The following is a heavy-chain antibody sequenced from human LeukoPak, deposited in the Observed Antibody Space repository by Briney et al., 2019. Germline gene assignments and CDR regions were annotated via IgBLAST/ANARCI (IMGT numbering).Heavy chain of an antibody. D-gene: IGHD3-22*01. V-gene: IGHV3-23*01. Sequence: PGGSLRLSCAASGFTFSSYGLTWVRQAPGKGLEWVSTISGSGGSTYCADSVKGRFTISRDNSKNALYLQMNSLRAEDTAVYYCAKDYSGYYYRDFDYWGQGTLATVSS. CDR1: GFTFSSYG. J-gene: IGHJ4*02. CDR2: ISGSGGST. CDR3: AKDYSGYYYRDFDY.